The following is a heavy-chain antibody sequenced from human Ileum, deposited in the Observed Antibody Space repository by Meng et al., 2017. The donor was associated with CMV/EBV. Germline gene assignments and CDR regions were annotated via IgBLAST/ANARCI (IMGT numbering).Heavy chain of an antibody. Sequence: GESLKISCAASGFTFSSYYMHWVRQAPGKGLVWVSHISNDGGHTAYADSVKGRFTISRDNAKNTLYLQMSSLRADDTAVYFCAREWSAYDYWGQGALVTVSS. J-gene: IGHJ4*02. D-gene: IGHD3-3*01. CDR3: AREWSAYDY. V-gene: IGHV3-74*01. CDR1: GFTFSSYY. CDR2: ISNDGGHT.